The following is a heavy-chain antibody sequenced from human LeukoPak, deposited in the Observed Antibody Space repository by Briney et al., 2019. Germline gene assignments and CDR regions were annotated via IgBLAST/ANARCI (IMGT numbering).Heavy chain of an antibody. J-gene: IGHJ6*02. V-gene: IGHV1-18*01. CDR3: ARVELLLYGMDV. Sequence: GASVKVSCMASGYTFTSYGISWVRQAPGQGLEWMGWINVYNGNTNYAQKLQGRVTMTTDTSTSTAYMELRSLRSDDTAVYYCARVELLLYGMDVWGQGTTVTVSS. CDR2: INVYNGNT. CDR1: GYTFTSYG. D-gene: IGHD3-10*01.